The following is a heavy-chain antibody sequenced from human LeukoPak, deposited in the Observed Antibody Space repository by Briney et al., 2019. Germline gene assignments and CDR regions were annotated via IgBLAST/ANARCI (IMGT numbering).Heavy chain of an antibody. D-gene: IGHD3-16*01. J-gene: IGHJ6*03. CDR1: GGSISSYY. V-gene: IGHV4-59*01. Sequence: LETLSLTCTVSGGSISSYYWSWIRQPPGKGLEWIGYIYYSGSTNYNPPLKSRVTISVDTSKNQFSLKLSSVTAADTAVYYCARETSQKGAHYMDVWGKGTTVTISS. CDR3: ARETSQKGAHYMDV. CDR2: IYYSGST.